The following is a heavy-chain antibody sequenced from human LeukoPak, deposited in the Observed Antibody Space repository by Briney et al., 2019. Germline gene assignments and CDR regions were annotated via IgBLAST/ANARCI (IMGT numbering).Heavy chain of an antibody. D-gene: IGHD6-19*01. J-gene: IGHJ4*02. V-gene: IGHV3-66*01. CDR2: IYSGGST. CDR3: ARGYSDIQWLVQGY. Sequence: GGSLRLSCAASGFTVSSNYMSWVRQAPGKGLEWVSVIYSGGSTYYADSVKGRFTISRDNSKNTLYLQMNSLRAEDTAVYYCARGYSDIQWLVQGYWGQGTLVTVSS. CDR1: GFTVSSNY.